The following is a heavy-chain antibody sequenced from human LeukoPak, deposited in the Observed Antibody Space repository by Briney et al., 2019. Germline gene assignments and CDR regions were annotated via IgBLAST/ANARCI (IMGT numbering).Heavy chain of an antibody. CDR1: GGSFSGYY. Sequence: SETLSLTCAVYGGSFSGYYWSWIRQPPGKGLEWIGEINHSGSTNYNPSLKSRVTISVDTSKNQFSLKLSSVTAADTAVYYCARERGSGAGFDPWGQGTLVTVSS. V-gene: IGHV4-34*01. J-gene: IGHJ5*02. CDR2: INHSGST. D-gene: IGHD2-15*01. CDR3: ARERGSGAGFDP.